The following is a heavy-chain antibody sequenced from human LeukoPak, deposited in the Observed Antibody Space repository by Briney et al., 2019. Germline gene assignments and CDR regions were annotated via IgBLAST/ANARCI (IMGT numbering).Heavy chain of an antibody. J-gene: IGHJ4*02. D-gene: IGHD4-17*01. V-gene: IGHV4-4*02. CDR3: ATYFYGDYASYYFDF. CDR1: GAPMSGSHW. Sequence: SETLSLTCAVSGAPMSGSHWWSWARQPPGKGLEWIGEIHLGRTTNYSPSLKSRVTMSVDKSKNQFSLEVRSVTAADTAIYYCATYFYGDYASYYFDFWGQGTLVTVSS. CDR2: IHLGRTT.